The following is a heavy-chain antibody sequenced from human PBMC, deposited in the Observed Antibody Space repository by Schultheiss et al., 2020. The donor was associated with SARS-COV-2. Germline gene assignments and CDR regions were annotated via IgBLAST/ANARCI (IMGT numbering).Heavy chain of an antibody. V-gene: IGHV1-8*02. CDR3: ARGTAAAGLGYFQH. J-gene: IGHJ1*01. CDR1: GYTFTGYY. Sequence: VKVSCKASGYTFTGYYMHWVRQAPGQGLEWMGWINPNSGNTGYAQKFQGRVTMTRNTSISTAYMELRSLRSDDTAVYYCARGTAAAGLGYFQHWGQGTLVTVSS. CDR2: INPNSGNT. D-gene: IGHD6-13*01.